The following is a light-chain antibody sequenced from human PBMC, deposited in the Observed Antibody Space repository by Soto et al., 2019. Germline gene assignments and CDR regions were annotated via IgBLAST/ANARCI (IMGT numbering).Light chain of an antibody. CDR1: QRVSWY. J-gene: IGKJ4*01. CDR2: DAS. Sequence: EIVLTQSPATLSLSPGERATLSCRASQRVSWYLAWYQQKPGRAPRLLIYDASNRAPGIPARFSASGSGTDFTLTISSLEPEDFAVYYCQQRSDCPSTFGGGTKLQIK. V-gene: IGKV3-11*01. CDR3: QQRSDCPST.